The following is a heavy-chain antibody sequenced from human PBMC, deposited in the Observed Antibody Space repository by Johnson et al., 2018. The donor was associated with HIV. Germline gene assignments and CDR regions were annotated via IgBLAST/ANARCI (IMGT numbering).Heavy chain of an antibody. CDR3: TWELGEDDYSGSGGDAFDI. V-gene: IGHV3-30*03. Sequence: QVQLVESGGGVVQPGKSLTLSCVGSGLSFSNFGIHWVRQAPGKGPEWVAVISYDGSNKYYGDFVKGRFSISRDNPKNTLYLQMNSLRAEDTAVYYCTWELGEDDYSGSGGDAFDIWGQGTMFTVSS. CDR1: GLSFSNFG. CDR2: ISYDGSNK. D-gene: IGHD3-16*01. J-gene: IGHJ3*02.